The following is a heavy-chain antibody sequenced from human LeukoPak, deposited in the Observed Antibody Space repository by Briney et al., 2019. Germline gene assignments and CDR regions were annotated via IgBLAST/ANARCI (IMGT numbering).Heavy chain of an antibody. CDR1: GGSFSGYY. Sequence: PETLSLTCAVYGGSFSGYYWSWIRQPPGKGLEWIGEINHSGSTNYNPSLKSRVTISVDTSKNQFSLKLSSVTAADTAVYYCARRVWGCSGGSCYLRYSYGSTIDYWGQGTLVTVSS. D-gene: IGHD2-15*01. CDR3: ARRVWGCSGGSCYLRYSYGSTIDY. CDR2: INHSGST. J-gene: IGHJ4*02. V-gene: IGHV4-34*01.